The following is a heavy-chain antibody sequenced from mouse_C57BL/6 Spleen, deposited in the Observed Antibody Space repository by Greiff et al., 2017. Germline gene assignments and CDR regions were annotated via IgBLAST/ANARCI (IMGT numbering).Heavy chain of an antibody. J-gene: IGHJ2*01. D-gene: IGHD2-2*01. CDR1: GFTFTDYY. Sequence: VQLQQSGAELVKPGASVKLSCTASGFTFTDYYMHWVKQRPEQGLEWIGRIDPADGETKYAPKFKGKATITADTSSNTAYLQLSSLTSEDTAVYYGARSGRGYDAWYFDYWGQGTTLTVSS. V-gene: IGHV14-2*01. CDR2: IDPADGET. CDR3: ARSGRGYDAWYFDY.